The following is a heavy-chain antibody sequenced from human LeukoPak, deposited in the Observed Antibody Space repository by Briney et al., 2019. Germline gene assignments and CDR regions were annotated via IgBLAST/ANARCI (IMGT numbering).Heavy chain of an antibody. CDR2: IHPNSGDT. D-gene: IGHD1-26*01. CDR3: ARDYSGSYTH. Sequence: ASVKVSCKASGYTFIGYYMHWVRQAPGQGLEWMALIHPNSGDTYYAQKFRGRVTMTRDTSISTAYMELNRLTSDDTAVFYCARDYSGSYTHWAQGTLVTISS. J-gene: IGHJ4*02. V-gene: IGHV1-2*06. CDR1: GYTFIGYY.